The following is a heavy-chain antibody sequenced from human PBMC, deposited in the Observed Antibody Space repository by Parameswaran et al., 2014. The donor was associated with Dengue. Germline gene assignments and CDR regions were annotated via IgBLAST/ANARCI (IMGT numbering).Heavy chain of an antibody. J-gene: IGHJ6*02. D-gene: IGHD3-10*01. CDR2: INHSGST. Sequence: RWIRQPPGKGLEWIGEINHSGSTNYNPSLKSRVTISVDTSKNQFSLKLSSVTAADTAVYYCARGRFGELFYYYYGMDVWGQGTTVTVSS. CDR3: ARGRFGELFYYYYGMDV. V-gene: IGHV4-34*01.